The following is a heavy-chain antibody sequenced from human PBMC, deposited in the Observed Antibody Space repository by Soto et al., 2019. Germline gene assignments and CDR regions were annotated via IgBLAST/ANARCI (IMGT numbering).Heavy chain of an antibody. J-gene: IGHJ4*02. CDR3: ARDKITGLFDY. D-gene: IGHD2-8*02. Sequence: SETLSLTCTVSGVSIISGGYYWSWIRQHPGKGLEWIGYIFYSGSTNYNPSLKSRVTISVDTSKNQFSLKLTSVTAADTAVYYCARDKITGLFDYWGQGTLVTVSS. V-gene: IGHV4-31*03. CDR2: IFYSGST. CDR1: GVSIISGGYY.